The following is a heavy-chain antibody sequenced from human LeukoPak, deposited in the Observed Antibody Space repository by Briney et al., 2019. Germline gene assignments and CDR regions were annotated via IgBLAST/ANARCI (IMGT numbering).Heavy chain of an antibody. D-gene: IGHD4-17*01. V-gene: IGHV1-8*03. Sequence: ASVKVSCKTSGYTFTTYHINWVRQATGQGLEWLGWMNPYSGDRGYAQKSQGRLSITSDTSISTAYMELSSLRSDDTAVYFCARTTSLTASGYDYGGQGTLVTVSS. CDR2: MNPYSGDR. J-gene: IGHJ4*02. CDR3: ARTTSLTASGYDY. CDR1: GYTFTTYH.